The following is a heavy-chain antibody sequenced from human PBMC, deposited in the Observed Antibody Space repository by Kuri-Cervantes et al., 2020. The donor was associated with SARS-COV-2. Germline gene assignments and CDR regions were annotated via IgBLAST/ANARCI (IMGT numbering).Heavy chain of an antibody. Sequence: SVKVSCKASGGTLSSYAISWVRQAPGQGLEWMGGIIPIFGTANYAQKFQGRVTITTDESTSTAYMELSSLRSEDTAVYYCARSPLGVVTHHWFDPWGQGTLVTVSS. CDR2: IIPIFGTA. CDR3: ARSPLGVVTHHWFDP. V-gene: IGHV1-69*05. J-gene: IGHJ5*02. CDR1: GGTLSSYA. D-gene: IGHD3-3*01.